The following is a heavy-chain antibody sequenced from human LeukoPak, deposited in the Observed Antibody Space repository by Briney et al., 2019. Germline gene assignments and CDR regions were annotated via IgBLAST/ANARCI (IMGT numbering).Heavy chain of an antibody. J-gene: IGHJ6*02. Sequence: SQTLSLTCALSGDSFSSNSAAWNWIRQSPSRGLEWLVRTYYRSKWYNDYAVSVKSRITINPDTSKNQFSLQLNSVTPEDTAVYYCARVPDIVVAYGMDVWGQGTTVTVSS. CDR2: TYYRSKWYN. D-gene: IGHD2-15*01. CDR3: ARVPDIVVAYGMDV. V-gene: IGHV6-1*01. CDR1: GDSFSSNSAA.